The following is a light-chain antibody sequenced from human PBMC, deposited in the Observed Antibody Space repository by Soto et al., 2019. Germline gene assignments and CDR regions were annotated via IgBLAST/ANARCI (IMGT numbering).Light chain of an antibody. Sequence: EVVLTQSPATLSLSPGESATLSCRASQSVRNYLAWYQQKPGQAPRLLIYDASYRADVMPASVTGIGSGTDLPQTYSSLANEQFAVYFCRQRINWPPDITFGRGTKGDI. J-gene: IGKJ3*01. CDR1: QSVRNY. CDR2: DAS. CDR3: RQRINWPPDIT. V-gene: IGKV3-11*01.